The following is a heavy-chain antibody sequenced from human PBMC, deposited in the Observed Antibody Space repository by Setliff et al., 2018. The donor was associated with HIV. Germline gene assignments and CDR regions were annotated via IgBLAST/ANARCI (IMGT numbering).Heavy chain of an antibody. CDR1: GGSISTSNYY. V-gene: IGHV4-39*01. CDR3: ARQTWEYYDTLTGYYRSPKNFDS. D-gene: IGHD3-9*01. J-gene: IGHJ4*02. Sequence: SETLSLTCILSGGSISTSNYYWGWIRQPPGKGLEWIGSIYYSGSTYYTPSLKSRVTMSVDKSKNQFSLRLSSVTAADTAVYYCARQTWEYYDTLTGYYRSPKNFDSWGQGTLVTVSS. CDR2: IYYSGST.